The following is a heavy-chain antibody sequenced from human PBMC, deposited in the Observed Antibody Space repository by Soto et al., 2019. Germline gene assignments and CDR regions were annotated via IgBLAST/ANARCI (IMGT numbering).Heavy chain of an antibody. CDR3: ARNGGRFFDY. Sequence: QVQLQESGPGLVKPSETLSLTCAVSGGSVSSRNWWSWVRQPPGKGLEWIGQISQSGTANYNPSLKSRSTISVDKSKNPFSLILRSVTAADTAVYFCARNGGRFFDYWGQGILVTVPS. J-gene: IGHJ4*02. CDR2: ISQSGTA. D-gene: IGHD2-15*01. V-gene: IGHV4-4*02. CDR1: GGSVSSRNW.